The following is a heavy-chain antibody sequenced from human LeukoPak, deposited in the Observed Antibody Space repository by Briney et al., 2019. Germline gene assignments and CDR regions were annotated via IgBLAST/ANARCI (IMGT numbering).Heavy chain of an antibody. CDR3: ARDPPRIVVVVAATNYYGMDV. CDR1: GYTFTSYG. Sequence: ASVNVSCKASGYTFTSYGISWVRQAPGQGLEWMGWISAYNGNTNYAQMLQGRVTMTTDTSTSTAYMELRSLRSDDTAVYYCARDPPRIVVVVAATNYYGMDVWGQGTTVTVSS. D-gene: IGHD2-15*01. CDR2: ISAYNGNT. J-gene: IGHJ6*02. V-gene: IGHV1-18*01.